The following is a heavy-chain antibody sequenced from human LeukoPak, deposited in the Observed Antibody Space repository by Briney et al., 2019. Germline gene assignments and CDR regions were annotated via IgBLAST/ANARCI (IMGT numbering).Heavy chain of an antibody. CDR1: GFTFSKYS. Sequence: GGSLRLSCAASGFTFSKYSMTWVRQAPGKGLEWVSFIGTSSTPIYYADSVKGRFTISRDNTKNSLYLQMNSLKVEDTAIYYCARDNWIDCWGQGTLVTVSS. V-gene: IGHV3-48*04. CDR3: ARDNWIDC. CDR2: IGTSSTPI. J-gene: IGHJ5*01.